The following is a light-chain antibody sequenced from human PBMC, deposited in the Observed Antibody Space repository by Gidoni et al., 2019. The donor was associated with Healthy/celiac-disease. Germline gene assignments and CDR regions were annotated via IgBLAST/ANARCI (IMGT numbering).Light chain of an antibody. V-gene: IGLV2-14*01. CDR2: DVS. Sequence: QSALTQPASVSGSPGQLITISCTGTSSDVGGYNYVSCYQQHPGKAPKLMIYDVSNRPSGVSNRFSGSKSGNTASLTISGLQAEDEADYYCSSYTSSSTLVFGGGTKLTVL. J-gene: IGLJ2*01. CDR3: SSYTSSSTLV. CDR1: SSDVGGYNY.